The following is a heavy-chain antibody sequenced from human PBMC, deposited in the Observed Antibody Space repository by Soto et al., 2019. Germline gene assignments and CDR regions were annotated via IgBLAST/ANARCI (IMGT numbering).Heavy chain of an antibody. CDR1: GFTFSSYS. CDR2: ISSSSS. CDR3: ARDPSVGVTSYSLFDC. V-gene: IGHV3-21*01. D-gene: IGHD1-26*01. J-gene: IGHJ4*02. Sequence: LRLSCAASGFTFSSYSMNWVRQAPGKGLEWVSSISSSSSYADSVKGRFTISRDNAKNSLYLQMNSLRAEDTAVYYCARDPSVGVTSYSLFDCWGQGTLVTVSS.